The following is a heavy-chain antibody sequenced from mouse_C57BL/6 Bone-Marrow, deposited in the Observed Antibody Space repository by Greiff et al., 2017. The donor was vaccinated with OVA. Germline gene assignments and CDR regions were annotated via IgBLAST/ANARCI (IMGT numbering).Heavy chain of an antibody. CDR2: IWTGGGT. CDR3: ARNEDYDGSSYNFDY. J-gene: IGHJ2*01. D-gene: IGHD1-1*01. V-gene: IGHV2-9-1*01. CDR1: GFSLTSYA. Sequence: VKLVESGPGLVAPSQSLSITCTVSGFSLTSYAISWVRQPPGKGLEWLGVIWTGGGTNYISALKSRLSISKDNSKSQVFLKMNSLQTDDTARYYCARNEDYDGSSYNFDYWGQGTTLTVSS.